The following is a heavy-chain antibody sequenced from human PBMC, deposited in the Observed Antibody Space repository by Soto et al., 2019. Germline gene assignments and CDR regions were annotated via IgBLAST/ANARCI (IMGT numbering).Heavy chain of an antibody. CDR2: IIPILGIA. D-gene: IGHD2-15*01. CDR3: ARYCSGGSCYSNVGDAFDI. J-gene: IGHJ3*02. CDR1: GRTFSSYT. Sequence: SVKVSCKASGRTFSSYTISWVRQAPGQGLEWMGRIIPILGIANYAQKFQGRVTITADKSTSTAYMELSSLRSEDTAVYYCARYCSGGSCYSNVGDAFDIWGQGTMVTVSS. V-gene: IGHV1-69*02.